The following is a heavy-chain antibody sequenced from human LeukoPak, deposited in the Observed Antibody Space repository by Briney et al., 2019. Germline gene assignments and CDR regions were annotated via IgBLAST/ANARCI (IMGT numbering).Heavy chain of an antibody. J-gene: IGHJ6*03. Sequence: PSETLSLTCTVSGGSVSSYYWNWIRQPPGKGLEWIGYIYYSGNSNYNPSLRSRITMSVDTSNNHFSLKLSSVTAADTGVYYCARSTSYYYKYIDVWSKGTTVTVSS. CDR3: ARSTSYYYKYIDV. CDR1: GGSVSSYY. CDR2: IYYSGNS. V-gene: IGHV4-59*02.